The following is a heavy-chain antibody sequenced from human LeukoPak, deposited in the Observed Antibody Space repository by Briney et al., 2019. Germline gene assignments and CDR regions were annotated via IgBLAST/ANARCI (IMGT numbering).Heavy chain of an antibody. CDR2: ISSSGFTI. J-gene: IGHJ4*02. D-gene: IGHD4-17*01. V-gene: IGHV3-11*01. CDR3: ARVLYGDYSPFDS. CDR1: GFTFSDHY. Sequence: GGSLRLSCAASGFTFSDHYMSWIRQSPGKGLEWVSYISSSGFTIFYADSVMGRFTISKDNARYSLYLQMNSLRAEDTAVYYCARVLYGDYSPFDSWGQGTLVTVSS.